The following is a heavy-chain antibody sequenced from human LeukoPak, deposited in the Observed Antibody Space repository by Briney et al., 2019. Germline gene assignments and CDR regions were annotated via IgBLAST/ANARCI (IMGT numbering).Heavy chain of an antibody. Sequence: GASVKVSCKASGYTFTSYYMHWVRQAPGQGLEWMGIINPSGGSTSYAQKFQGRVTMTRDMSTSTVYMELSSLRSEDTAVYYCARFKDPTKSQQLVEPGYFDYWGQGTLVTVSS. CDR3: ARFKDPTKSQQLVEPGYFDY. CDR2: INPSGGST. J-gene: IGHJ4*02. V-gene: IGHV1-46*01. CDR1: GYTFTSYY. D-gene: IGHD6-13*01.